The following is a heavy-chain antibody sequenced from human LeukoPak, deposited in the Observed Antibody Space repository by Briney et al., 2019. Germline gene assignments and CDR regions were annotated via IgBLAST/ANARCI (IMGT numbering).Heavy chain of an antibody. CDR3: ARLETVRDKKKVIRYYFDY. Sequence: ASVKVSCKSSGYTFTSYGISWVRQAPGQGLEWMGWISAYNGNTNYAQKLQGRVTMTTDTSTSTAYMELRSLRSDDTAVYYCARLETVRDKKKVIRYYFDYWGQGTLVTVSS. D-gene: IGHD3-22*01. CDR2: ISAYNGNT. J-gene: IGHJ4*02. V-gene: IGHV1-18*01. CDR1: GYTFTSYG.